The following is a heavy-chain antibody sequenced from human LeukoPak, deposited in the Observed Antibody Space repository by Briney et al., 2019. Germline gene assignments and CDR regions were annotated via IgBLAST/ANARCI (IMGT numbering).Heavy chain of an antibody. CDR3: ARETSQKGAHYMDV. V-gene: IGHV4-59*01. CDR2: IYYSGST. D-gene: IGHD3-16*01. J-gene: IGHJ6*03. CDR1: GGSISSYY. Sequence: PSETLSLTCTVSGGSISSYYWSWIRQPPGKGLEWIRYIYYSGSTSYKPSLKSRVTISVDTSKNQFSLKLRSVTAADTAVYYCARETSQKGAHYMDVWGKGTTVTISS.